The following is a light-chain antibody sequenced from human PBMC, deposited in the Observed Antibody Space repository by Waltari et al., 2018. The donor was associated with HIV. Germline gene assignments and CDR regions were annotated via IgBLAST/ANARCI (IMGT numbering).Light chain of an antibody. CDR1: QSVLSSSKNKNC. CDR2: WTS. J-gene: IGKJ4*01. V-gene: IGKV4-1*01. CDR3: QQYYLTPLT. Sequence: DIVMTQSPDSLAVSLGERATINCKSSQSVLSSSKNKNCLAWYQQKPGQPPKLLIYWTSTREAGVPDRFSGSGSWTNFTLTISSRQAEDVAVYYCQQYYLTPLTLGGGTKVVIK.